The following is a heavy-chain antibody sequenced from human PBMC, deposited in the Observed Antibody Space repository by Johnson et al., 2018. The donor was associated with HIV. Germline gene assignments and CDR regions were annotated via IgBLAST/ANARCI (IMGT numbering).Heavy chain of an antibody. D-gene: IGHD6-19*01. CDR3: AKVKSSGWYFSYGADAFDI. CDR1: GFTFSSYA. V-gene: IGHV3-30*14. CDR2: ISYDGSNK. J-gene: IGHJ3*02. Sequence: QVQLVESGGGVVQPGRSLRLSCAASGFTFSSYAMHWVRQAPGKGLEWVAVISYDGSNKYYADSVKGRFTISRDNSKNTLYLQMNSLRAEDTAVYYCAKVKSSGWYFSYGADAFDIWGQGTMVTVSS.